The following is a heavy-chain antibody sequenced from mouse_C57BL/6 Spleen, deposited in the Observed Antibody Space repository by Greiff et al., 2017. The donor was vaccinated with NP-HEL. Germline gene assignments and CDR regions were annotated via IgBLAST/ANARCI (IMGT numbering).Heavy chain of an antibody. Sequence: EVQLQQSGPGLAKPSQTLSLTCSVTGYSITSDYWNWIRQFPGNKLEYMGYISYSGSTYYNPSLKSRISITRDTSKNQYYLQMNSVTTEDTATYYCARSPSCGSSWFAYWGQGTLVTVSA. CDR2: ISYSGST. CDR1: GYSITSDY. D-gene: IGHD1-1*01. CDR3: ARSPSCGSSWFAY. J-gene: IGHJ3*01. V-gene: IGHV3-8*01.